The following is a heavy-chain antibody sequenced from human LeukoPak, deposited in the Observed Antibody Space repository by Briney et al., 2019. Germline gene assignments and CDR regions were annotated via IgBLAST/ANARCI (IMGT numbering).Heavy chain of an antibody. CDR3: ARDAQVDDSSGYYFFEY. Sequence: ASVKFSCKASGGTFSSYAISWVRQAPGQGLEWMGRIIPILGIANYAQKFQGRVTITADKSTSTAYMELSSLRSEDTAVYYCARDAQVDDSSGYYFFEYWGQGTLVTVSP. D-gene: IGHD3-22*01. CDR1: GGTFSSYA. CDR2: IIPILGIA. V-gene: IGHV1-69*04. J-gene: IGHJ4*02.